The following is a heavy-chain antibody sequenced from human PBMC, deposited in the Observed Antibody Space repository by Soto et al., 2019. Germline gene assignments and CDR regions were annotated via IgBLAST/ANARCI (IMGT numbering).Heavy chain of an antibody. CDR3: ARFLFWSGYYTWFVY. J-gene: IGHJ4*02. V-gene: IGHV4-61*08. D-gene: IGHD3-3*01. CDR2: IYYSGST. CDR1: GGSISSGGYY. Sequence: SETLSLTCAVSGGSISSGGYYWSWIRQPPGKGLEWIGYIYYSGSTNYNPSLKSRVTISVDTSKNQFSLKLSSVTAADTAVYYCARFLFWSGYYTWFVYWGPGTLVTV.